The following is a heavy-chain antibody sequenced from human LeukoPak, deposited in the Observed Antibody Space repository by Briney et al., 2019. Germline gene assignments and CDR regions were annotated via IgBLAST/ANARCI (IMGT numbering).Heavy chain of an antibody. J-gene: IGHJ6*03. V-gene: IGHV1-2*02. CDR2: INPNSGGT. CDR1: GYTFTGYY. CDR3: ATSGTLGRPYYYYYYYMDV. D-gene: IGHD7-27*01. Sequence: ASVKVSCKASGYTFTGYYMHWVRQAPGQGLEWMGWINPNSGGTNYAQKFQGRVTMTRDTSISTAYMELSRLRSDDTAVYYCATSGTLGRPYYYYYYYMDVWGEGTTVTVSS.